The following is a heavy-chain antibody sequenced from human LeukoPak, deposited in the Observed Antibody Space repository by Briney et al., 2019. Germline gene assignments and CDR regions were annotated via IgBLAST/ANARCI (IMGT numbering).Heavy chain of an antibody. CDR1: GFTFSEYY. Sequence: GGSLRLSCAASGFTFSEYYMNWIRQVPGKGLEWVSYISSGGSTIYYADSVKGRFTISRDNAKNSLFLQMNSLRAEDTAVYYCARDRYSGYCTITTCYGDFDYWGQGTPVTVSS. D-gene: IGHD2-2*01. CDR3: ARDRYSGYCTITTCYGDFDY. V-gene: IGHV3-11*04. CDR2: ISSGGSTI. J-gene: IGHJ4*02.